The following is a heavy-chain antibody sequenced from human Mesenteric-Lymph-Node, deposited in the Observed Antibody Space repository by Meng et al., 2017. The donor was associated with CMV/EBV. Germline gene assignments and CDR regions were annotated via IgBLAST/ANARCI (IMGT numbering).Heavy chain of an antibody. Sequence: ASVKVSCKASGYTFTAYYIHWVRQAPGQGLEWVGWISPNTGGTNYAQKLQGRVTMTRDTSISTVYMDLSRLRFDDTAVYYCAREEDWFDPWGQGTLVTVSS. CDR3: AREEDWFDP. V-gene: IGHV1-2*02. CDR2: ISPNTGGT. CDR1: GYTFTAYY. J-gene: IGHJ5*02.